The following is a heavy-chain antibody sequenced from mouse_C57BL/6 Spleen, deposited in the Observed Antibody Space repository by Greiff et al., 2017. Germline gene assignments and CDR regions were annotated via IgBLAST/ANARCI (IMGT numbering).Heavy chain of an antibody. J-gene: IGHJ2*01. D-gene: IGHD2-3*01. CDR3: ARWDYDGYSPFDY. Sequence: LVESGAELAKPGASVKISCKASGYAFSSYWMNWVKQRPGKGLEWIGQIYPGDGDTNYNGKFQGKATLTADKSSSTAYMQLSVLSSEYSAVYFCARWDYDGYSPFDYWGQGTTLTVSS. CDR1: GYAFSSYW. CDR2: IYPGDGDT. V-gene: IGHV1-80*01.